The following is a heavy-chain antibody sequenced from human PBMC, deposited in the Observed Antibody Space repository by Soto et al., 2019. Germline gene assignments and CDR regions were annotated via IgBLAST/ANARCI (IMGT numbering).Heavy chain of an antibody. J-gene: IGHJ6*02. CDR1: GYTFTSYG. CDR3: ARLGYCSGGSCYWVYYYGMDV. D-gene: IGHD2-15*01. CDR2: ISAYNGNT. V-gene: IGHV1-18*04. Sequence: ASVKVSCKASGYTFTSYGISWVRQAPGQGLEWMGWISAYNGNTNYAQKLQGRVTMTTDTSTSTAYMELRSLRSDDTAVYYCARLGYCSGGSCYWVYYYGMDVWGQGTTVTVSS.